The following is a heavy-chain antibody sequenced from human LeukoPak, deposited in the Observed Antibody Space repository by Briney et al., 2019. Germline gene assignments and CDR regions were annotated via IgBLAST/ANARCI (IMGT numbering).Heavy chain of an antibody. V-gene: IGHV3-7*03. CDR3: ARGGSYPGC. J-gene: IGHJ4*02. CDR1: GFTFSNYW. CDR2: IKQDGSEE. Sequence: GGSLRLSCAASGFTFSNYWMSWVRQAPGKGLEWVAKIKQDGSEEYYVDSVKGRFTISRDNAKNSLLLQMNSLRVEDTAIYYCARGGSYPGCWGQGTLVTVSS. D-gene: IGHD1-26*01.